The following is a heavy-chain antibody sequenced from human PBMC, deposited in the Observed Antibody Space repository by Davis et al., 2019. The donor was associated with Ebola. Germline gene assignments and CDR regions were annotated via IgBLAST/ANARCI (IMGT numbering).Heavy chain of an antibody. D-gene: IGHD2-21*02. CDR3: ARHVGDSAMFDH. J-gene: IGHJ4*02. Sequence: MPSETLSLTCSVSGGSTAIKQYYWGWIRQAPGKGLEWLGYIYYRGTAFYNPSVRGRVTLSVDMFKNHFSMRLTSVTAADTGVYYCARHVGDSAMFDHWGQGIMVTVSS. V-gene: IGHV4-39*01. CDR2: IYYRGTA. CDR1: GGSTAIKQYY.